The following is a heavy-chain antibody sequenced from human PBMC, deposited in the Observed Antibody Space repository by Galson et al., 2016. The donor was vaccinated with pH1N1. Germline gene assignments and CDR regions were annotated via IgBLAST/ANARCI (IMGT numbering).Heavy chain of an antibody. Sequence: SVKVSCKASGYTFTGYYMHWVRQAPGQGLEWMGWINPNSGGTKYAQNFQGRVTLTRDTSINTAYMELSSLTSDDTAVYHCATGSGNSWFDPWGQGTLVTVSS. CDR3: ATGSGNSWFDP. V-gene: IGHV1-2*02. D-gene: IGHD3-10*01. CDR2: INPNSGGT. CDR1: GYTFTGYY. J-gene: IGHJ5*02.